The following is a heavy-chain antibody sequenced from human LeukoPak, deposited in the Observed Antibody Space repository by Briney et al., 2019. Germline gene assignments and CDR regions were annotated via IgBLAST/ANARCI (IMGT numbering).Heavy chain of an antibody. D-gene: IGHD1-26*01. V-gene: IGHV4-38-2*01. CDR1: GYSISSGYY. CDR2: INHSGIT. J-gene: IGHJ4*02. CDR3: ARPVGAGFDY. Sequence: SETLSLTCAVSGYSISSGYYWGWIRQPPGKGLEWIGNINHSGITYNNPPLKSRVTISVDTSKNQFSLLLRSVTAADTAVYYCARPVGAGFDYWGQGTLVTVSS.